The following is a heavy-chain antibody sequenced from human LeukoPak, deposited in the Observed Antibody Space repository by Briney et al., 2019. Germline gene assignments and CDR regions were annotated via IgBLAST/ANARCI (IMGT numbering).Heavy chain of an antibody. CDR1: GFTFSDHW. Sequence: GGSLRLSCAASGFTFSDHWMYWVRQAPGKGLVSVSHINTDGTTTNYADSVKGRFTISRDNAKNTLYLQMNSLRAEDTAVYYCVRALGDYCGQGTLVTVSS. CDR2: INTDGTTT. V-gene: IGHV3-74*01. D-gene: IGHD3-16*01. CDR3: VRALGDY. J-gene: IGHJ4*02.